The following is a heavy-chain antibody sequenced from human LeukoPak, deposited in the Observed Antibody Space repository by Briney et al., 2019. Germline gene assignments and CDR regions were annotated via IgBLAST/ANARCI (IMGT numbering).Heavy chain of an antibody. Sequence: ASVKVSCKASGYTFTGYYMHWVRQAPAQGLEWMGWISAYNGNTQIAQNFQDRVALTTDTSTRTAYMELRTLTSDDTAVYYCARAPRDGHIDYWGQGTLVTVSS. CDR1: GYTFTGYY. J-gene: IGHJ4*02. D-gene: IGHD5-24*01. CDR3: ARAPRDGHIDY. CDR2: ISAYNGNT. V-gene: IGHV1-18*04.